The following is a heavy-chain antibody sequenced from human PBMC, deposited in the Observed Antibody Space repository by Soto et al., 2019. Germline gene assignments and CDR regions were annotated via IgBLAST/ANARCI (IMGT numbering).Heavy chain of an antibody. CDR2: IKGDGSST. J-gene: IGHJ6*02. D-gene: IGHD7-27*01. CDR1: GFTFRSYW. Sequence: EVQLVESGGGLVQPGGSLRLSCAPSGFTFRSYWMHWVRQAPGKGLGWVSRIKGDGSSTSQAGSMEGRFTISRDNAKNTLYLKMNSLRAEDTDVYYCARVGKNIYDIDVWGQGTTVTVSS. V-gene: IGHV3-74*01. CDR3: ARVGKNIYDIDV.